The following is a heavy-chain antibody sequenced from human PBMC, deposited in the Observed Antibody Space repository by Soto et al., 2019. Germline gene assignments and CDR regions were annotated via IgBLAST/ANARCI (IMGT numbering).Heavy chain of an antibody. D-gene: IGHD5-18*01. CDR3: ARGSFRNTAMVTNYYDYCMDV. Sequence: QVQLEQSGAEVKKPGASVKVSCKASGYTFTSYDINWVRQATGQGLEWLGWLHPNRGNTGYAQKFQGRVTMTRNTSRSTAYMELSSVRSEDTAVYYCARGSFRNTAMVTNYYDYCMDVWSQGTTVTVPS. J-gene: IGHJ6*02. V-gene: IGHV1-8*01. CDR2: LHPNRGNT. CDR1: GYTFTSYD.